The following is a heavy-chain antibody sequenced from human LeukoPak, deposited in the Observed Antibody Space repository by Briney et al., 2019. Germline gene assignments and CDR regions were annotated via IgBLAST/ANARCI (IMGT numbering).Heavy chain of an antibody. Sequence: GRSLTLSCAASVFTFSSYGMHWVRQAPGKGLEGVAVISYDGSNTYYGDSVKGRFTISRDTSKNTLYLQMNSLRAEDTAVYYCAKDRGYCSGGSCLYFDYWGQGTLVTVSS. CDR2: ISYDGSNT. CDR3: AKDRGYCSGGSCLYFDY. V-gene: IGHV3-30*18. J-gene: IGHJ4*02. CDR1: VFTFSSYG. D-gene: IGHD2-15*01.